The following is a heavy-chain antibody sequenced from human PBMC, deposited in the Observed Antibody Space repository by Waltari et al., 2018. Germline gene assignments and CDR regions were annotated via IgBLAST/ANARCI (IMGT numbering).Heavy chain of an antibody. D-gene: IGHD4-17*01. J-gene: IGHJ3*02. CDR3: ATPNYGDSKDDAFDI. CDR1: GYTLTELS. Sequence: QVQLVQSGAEVKKPGASVQVSCKVSGYTLTELSIPWVRPAPGNGLEWMGGFDPEDGETIYAQKFQGRVTMTEDTSTDTAYMELSSLRSEDTAVYYCATPNYGDSKDDAFDIWGQGTMVTVSS. V-gene: IGHV1-24*01. CDR2: FDPEDGET.